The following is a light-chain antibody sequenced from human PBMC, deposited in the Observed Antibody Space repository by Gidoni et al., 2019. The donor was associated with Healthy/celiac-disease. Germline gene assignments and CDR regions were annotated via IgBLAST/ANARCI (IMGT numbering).Light chain of an antibody. Sequence: EFVLTQSPATLSLSPGERATLSRRASQSVSSYLTWYQQKPGQAPRLHIYDASNRATGIPARFSGSGSGTDFTLTISSLEPEELAVYYCQQRSNWPWTFGQGTKVEIK. CDR1: QSVSSY. J-gene: IGKJ1*01. V-gene: IGKV3-11*01. CDR2: DAS. CDR3: QQRSNWPWT.